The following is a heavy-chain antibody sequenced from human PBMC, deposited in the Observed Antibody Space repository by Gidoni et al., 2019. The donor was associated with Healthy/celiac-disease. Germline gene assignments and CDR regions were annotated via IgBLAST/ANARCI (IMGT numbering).Heavy chain of an antibody. CDR2: IIPIFGTA. D-gene: IGHD6-13*01. Sequence: QVQLVQSGAEVKKPGSSVKVSCKASGGTFSSYAISWVRQAPGQGLEWMGGIIPIFGTANYAQKFQGRVTITADESTSTAYMELSSLRSEDTAVYYCATRPAAGRGLIWDYYYYMDVWGKGTTVTVSS. V-gene: IGHV1-69*01. CDR3: ATRPAAGRGLIWDYYYYMDV. J-gene: IGHJ6*03. CDR1: GGTFSSYA.